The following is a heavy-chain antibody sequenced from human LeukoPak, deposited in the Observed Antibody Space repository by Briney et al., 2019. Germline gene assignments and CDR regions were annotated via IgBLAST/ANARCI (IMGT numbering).Heavy chain of an antibody. J-gene: IGHJ4*02. CDR1: GVSVSSNSAA. Sequence: SQTLSLTCAISGVSVSSNSAAWDWIRQSPSRGLEWLGRTYYRSKWLSDYAVSVKSRITIDADTSNNQFYLQLNSVTPEDTAVYYCARKGTVTTPFDYWGQGILVTVSS. CDR2: TYYRSKWLS. V-gene: IGHV6-1*01. CDR3: ARKGTVTTPFDY. D-gene: IGHD4-11*01.